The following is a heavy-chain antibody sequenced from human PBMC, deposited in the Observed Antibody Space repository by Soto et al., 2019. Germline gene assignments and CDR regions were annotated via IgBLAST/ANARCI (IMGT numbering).Heavy chain of an antibody. J-gene: IGHJ6*02. Sequence: SQTLSLTCVISGDSVSSNSAAWNWIRQSPSRGLEWLGRTYYRSKWYNDYAVSVKSRITINPDTSENQFSLQLNSVTPEDTAVYYCARTGDFWSGYPYYYYGMDVWGQGTTVTVSS. CDR1: GDSVSSNSAA. D-gene: IGHD3-3*01. CDR3: ARTGDFWSGYPYYYYGMDV. V-gene: IGHV6-1*01. CDR2: TYYRSKWYN.